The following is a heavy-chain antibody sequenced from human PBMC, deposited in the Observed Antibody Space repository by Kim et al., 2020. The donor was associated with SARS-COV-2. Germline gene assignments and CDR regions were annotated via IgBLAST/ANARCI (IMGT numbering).Heavy chain of an antibody. CDR1: GFTVSRNY. CDR2: IYSGGST. Sequence: GGSLRLSCAASGFTVSRNYMSWVRQAPGKGLEWVSAIYSGGSTYDADPVQGRFTISSDNSKNTLYLQMNSLLAEVTAVDYCARDRYSRKQHVWGQGTTVTVSS. D-gene: IGHD6-13*01. V-gene: IGHV3-66*01. J-gene: IGHJ6*02. CDR3: ARDRYSRKQHV.